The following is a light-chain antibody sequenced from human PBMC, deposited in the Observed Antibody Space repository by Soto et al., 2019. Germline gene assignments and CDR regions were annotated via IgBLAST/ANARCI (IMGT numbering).Light chain of an antibody. CDR3: QQYNSYWT. CDR1: QSISSW. J-gene: IGKJ1*01. Sequence: DIQMTQSPSTLSASVGDRVTITCRASQSISSWLAWYQQKPGKAPKLLIYDASSLESGVPSRFSGSGSGTKFTLTISSLQPDDFATYYCQQYNSYWTLGQGTKV. CDR2: DAS. V-gene: IGKV1-5*01.